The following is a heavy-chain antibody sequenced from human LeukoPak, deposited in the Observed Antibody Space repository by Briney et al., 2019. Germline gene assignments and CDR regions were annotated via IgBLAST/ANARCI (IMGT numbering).Heavy chain of an antibody. CDR3: ARSRDSNGYFPFNY. CDR1: GGSISTYF. CDR2: ISYSGTT. D-gene: IGHD3-22*01. V-gene: IGHV4-59*01. Sequence: SETLSLTCTVSGGSISTYFWNWIRQPPGKGLEWIGCISYSGTTNYNPSLKSRVTISVDTSKNQFSLKLSSVTAADTAVYYCARSRDSNGYFPFNYWGQGTLVTVSS. J-gene: IGHJ4*02.